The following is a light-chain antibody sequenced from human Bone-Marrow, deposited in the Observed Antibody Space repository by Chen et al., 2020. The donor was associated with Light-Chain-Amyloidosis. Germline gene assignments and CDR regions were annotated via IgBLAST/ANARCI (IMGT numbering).Light chain of an antibody. V-gene: IGKV3-15*01. CDR3: QQYNSWPLT. CDR2: GAS. CDR1: QSVSTN. J-gene: IGKJ4*01. Sequence: ETVLTQSPATVSVSPGERATLSCRASQSVSTNLAWYQQKPGQAPTLLIYGASTRAAGIPARVSGSGSGTEFTLTSSSLQSEDFAGYYCQQYNSWPLTFGGGTKVEI.